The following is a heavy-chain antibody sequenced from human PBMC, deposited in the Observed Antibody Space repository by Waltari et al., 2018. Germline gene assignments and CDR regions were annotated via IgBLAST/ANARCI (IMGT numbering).Heavy chain of an antibody. CDR1: GFTFINVW. V-gene: IGHV3-15*01. CDR2: IKSRAAGGTI. CDR3: ATVVKTPSGYDY. Sequence: EVQLVESGGGLVKPGGSLRLSCAASGFTFINVWMTWVRQAPGKGLEGVGRIKSRAAGGTIEYAAPVEGRFTITRDDSKNTMYMQMNNLKTEDTAMYYCATVVKTPSGYDYWGQGTLVTVSS. D-gene: IGHD3-9*01. J-gene: IGHJ4*02.